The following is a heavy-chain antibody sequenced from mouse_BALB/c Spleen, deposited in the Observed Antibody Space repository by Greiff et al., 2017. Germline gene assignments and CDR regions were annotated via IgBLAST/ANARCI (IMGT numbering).Heavy chain of an antibody. Sequence: EGKLVESGGGLVQPGGSLRLSCATSGFTFTDYYMSWVRQPPGKALEWLGFIRNKANGYTTEYSASVKGRFTISRDNSQSILYLQMNTLRAEDSATYYCARAPTYYAMDYWGQGTSVTVSS. CDR2: IRNKANGYTT. CDR3: ARAPTYYAMDY. D-gene: IGHD2-10*01. J-gene: IGHJ4*01. CDR1: GFTFTDYY. V-gene: IGHV7-3*02.